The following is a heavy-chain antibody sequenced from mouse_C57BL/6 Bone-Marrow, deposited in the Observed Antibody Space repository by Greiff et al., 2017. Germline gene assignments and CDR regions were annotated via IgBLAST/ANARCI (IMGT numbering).Heavy chain of an antibody. V-gene: IGHV5-17*01. CDR3: ARGPPLGDYFDY. CDR1: GFTFSDYG. Sequence: EVKLMESGGGLVKPGGSLKLSCAASGFTFSDYGMHWVRQAPEKGLEWVAYISSVSSTIYYADTVKGRFTISRDNAKNTLFLQMTSLRSEDTAMYYCARGPPLGDYFDYWGQGTTLTVSS. CDR2: ISSVSSTI. J-gene: IGHJ2*01. D-gene: IGHD4-1*01.